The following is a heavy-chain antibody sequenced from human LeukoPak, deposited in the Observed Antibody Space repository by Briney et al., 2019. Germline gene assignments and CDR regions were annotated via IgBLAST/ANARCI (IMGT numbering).Heavy chain of an antibody. CDR3: TRVVRGTTGTNDY. Sequence: SQTLSLTCAISGDSVSSNSAAWNWIRQSPSRGLEWLGRTYYRSKWYNDYAVSVKSRISINPDTSKNQLSLQLNSVTPEDTAVYYCTRVVRGTTGTNDYWGQGTLVTVSP. CDR1: GDSVSSNSAA. CDR2: TYYRSKWYN. V-gene: IGHV6-1*01. J-gene: IGHJ4*02. D-gene: IGHD1-1*01.